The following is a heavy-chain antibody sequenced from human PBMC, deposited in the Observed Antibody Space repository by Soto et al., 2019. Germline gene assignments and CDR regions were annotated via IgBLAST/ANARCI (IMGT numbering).Heavy chain of an antibody. Sequence: GGSLRLSCAASGFTFSNAWMNWVRQAPGKGLEWVGRIKSKTDGGTTDYAAPVKGRFTISRDDSKNTLYLQMNSLKTEDTAVYYCTTAYGSRSYYPDYWGQGTLVTVSS. CDR1: GFTFSNAW. D-gene: IGHD3-10*01. CDR3: TTAYGSRSYYPDY. V-gene: IGHV3-15*07. CDR2: IKSKTDGGTT. J-gene: IGHJ4*02.